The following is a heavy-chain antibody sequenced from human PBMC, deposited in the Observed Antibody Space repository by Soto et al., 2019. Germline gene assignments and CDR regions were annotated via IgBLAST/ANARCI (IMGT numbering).Heavy chain of an antibody. CDR3: ASYCSSTSCYSYYYGMDV. CDR1: GYSFTSYW. J-gene: IGHJ6*02. V-gene: IGHV5-10-1*01. Sequence: LGESLKISCKGSGYSFTSYWISWVRQMPGKGLEWMGRIDPSDSYTNYSPSFQGHVTISADKSISTAYLQWSSLKASDTAMYYCASYCSSTSCYSYYYGMDVWGQGTTVTVSS. CDR2: IDPSDSYT. D-gene: IGHD2-2*02.